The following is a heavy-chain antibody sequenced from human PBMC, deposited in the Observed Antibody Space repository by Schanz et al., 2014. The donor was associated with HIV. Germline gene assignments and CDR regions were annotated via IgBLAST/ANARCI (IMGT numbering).Heavy chain of an antibody. D-gene: IGHD5-18*01. J-gene: IGHJ6*02. CDR2: SRVKSDSYAT. Sequence: EVQLVESGGGLVKPGGSLRLSCAASGFTFSSYSMNWVRQAPGKGLEWVARSRVKSDSYATEYAASVTGRFTISRDDSKNSVYLQMNSLNIEDTAVYYCRGYRFYYGVDVWGQGTTVTVS. CDR1: GFTFSSYS. V-gene: IGHV3-72*01. CDR3: RGYRFYYGVDV.